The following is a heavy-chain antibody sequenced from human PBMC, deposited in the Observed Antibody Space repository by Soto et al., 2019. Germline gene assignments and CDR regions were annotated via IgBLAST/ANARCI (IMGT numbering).Heavy chain of an antibody. V-gene: IGHV3-21*01. CDR1: GFTFSSYS. Sequence: EVQLVESGGGLVKPGGSLRLSCAASGFTFSSYSMNWVRQAPGKGLEWVSSISSSSSYIYYADSVKGRFTISRDNAKNSLYLQMNSLRAEDTAVYYCARGLIQLWPFDPWGQGTLVTVSS. CDR3: ARGLIQLWPFDP. CDR2: ISSSSSYI. D-gene: IGHD5-18*01. J-gene: IGHJ5*02.